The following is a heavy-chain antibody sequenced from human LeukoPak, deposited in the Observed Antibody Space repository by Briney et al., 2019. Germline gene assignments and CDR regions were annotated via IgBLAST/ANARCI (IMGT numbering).Heavy chain of an antibody. CDR3: ARDISGWLDY. Sequence: GGSLRLSCAASGFTFSNYWMHWVRHVPGKGLVWVSRINSDGSSIGYADSVKGRFTISRDNAKNSLYLQMNSLRAEDTAVYYCARDISGWLDYWGQETLVTVSS. CDR1: GFTFSNYW. V-gene: IGHV3-74*01. CDR2: INSDGSSI. J-gene: IGHJ4*02. D-gene: IGHD6-19*01.